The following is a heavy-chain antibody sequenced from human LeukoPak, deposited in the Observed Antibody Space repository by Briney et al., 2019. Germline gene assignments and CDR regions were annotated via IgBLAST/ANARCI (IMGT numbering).Heavy chain of an antibody. CDR2: INPSGGST. CDR3: AREYSSGWYYGY. Sequence: ASVKVPCKASGYTFTSYYMHWVRQAPGQGLEWMGIINPSGGSTNYAQKFQGRVTMTRDMSTRTLNMELSSLRSEDTAVYYCAREYSSGWYYGYWGQGTLVTVSS. V-gene: IGHV1-46*01. CDR1: GYTFTSYY. D-gene: IGHD6-19*01. J-gene: IGHJ4*02.